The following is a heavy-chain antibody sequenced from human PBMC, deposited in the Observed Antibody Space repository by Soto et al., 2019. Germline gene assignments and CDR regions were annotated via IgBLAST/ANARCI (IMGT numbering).Heavy chain of an antibody. CDR1: GGSISSSSYY. CDR2: IYYSGST. Sequence: SETLSLTCTVSGGSISSSSYYWGWIRQPPGKGLEWIGSIYYSGSTYYNPSLKSRVTISVDTSKNQFSLKLSSVTAADTAVYQCARGGGSPYHNHEFDFWGQGTLVTVSS. V-gene: IGHV4-39*01. D-gene: IGHD6-13*01. J-gene: IGHJ4*02. CDR3: ARGGGSPYHNHEFDF.